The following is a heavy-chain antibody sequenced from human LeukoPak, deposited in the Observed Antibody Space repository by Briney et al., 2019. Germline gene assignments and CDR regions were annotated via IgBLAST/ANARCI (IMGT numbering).Heavy chain of an antibody. D-gene: IGHD5-18*01. J-gene: IGHJ4*02. CDR1: GGSISSHY. V-gene: IGHV4-59*11. Sequence: SETLSLTCTVSGGSISSHYWSWLRQPPGKGLEWIAYLYDSVRTKDNPSLKGRVTLSADTSKNQHSLRLSSVTAADTAVYYCATIKRGDIYGYFDFWGQGILVTVS. CDR3: ATIKRGDIYGYFDF. CDR2: LYDSVRT.